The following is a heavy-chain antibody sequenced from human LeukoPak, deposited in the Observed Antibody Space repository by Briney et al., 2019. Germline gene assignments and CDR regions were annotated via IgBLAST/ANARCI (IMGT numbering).Heavy chain of an antibody. V-gene: IGHV1-69*13. CDR1: GGTFSSYA. J-gene: IGHJ4*02. D-gene: IGHD3-22*01. Sequence: SVNVSCTASGGTFSSYAISWVRQAPGQGLEWMGGIIPIFGTANYAQKFQGRVTITADESTSTAYMELSSLRSEDTAVYYCARDYYDSSGFPTTDYWGQGTLVTVSS. CDR3: ARDYYDSSGFPTTDY. CDR2: IIPIFGTA.